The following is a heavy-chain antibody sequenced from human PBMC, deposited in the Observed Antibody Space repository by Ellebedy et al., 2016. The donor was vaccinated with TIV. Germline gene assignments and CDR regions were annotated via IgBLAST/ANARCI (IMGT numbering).Heavy chain of an antibody. CDR3: ASPSGSYRNWFDP. CDR2: IYHSGST. D-gene: IGHD1-26*01. J-gene: IGHJ5*02. V-gene: IGHV4-4*02. Sequence: MPSETLSLTCAVSGGSISSSNWWSWVRQPPGKGLEWIGEIYHSGSTNYNPSLKSRVTISVDKSKNQFSLKLSSVTAADTAVYYCASPSGSYRNWFDPWGQGTLVTVSS. CDR1: GGSISSSNW.